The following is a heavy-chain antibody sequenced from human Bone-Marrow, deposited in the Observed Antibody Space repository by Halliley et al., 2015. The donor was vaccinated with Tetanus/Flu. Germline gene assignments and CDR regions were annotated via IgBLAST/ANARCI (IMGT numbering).Heavy chain of an antibody. Sequence: TLSLTCNVSGGSVRSHYWSWIRQPPGKRLEWIGYISYTGSTNYNPSLKSRVTISVNTSKNQFSLKVNSVTAADTAIYYCAKNGVNSAGRAEFFQHWGLGTLATVSS. CDR2: ISYTGST. CDR1: GGSVRSHY. CDR3: AKNGVNSAGRAEFFQH. J-gene: IGHJ1*01. D-gene: IGHD3-10*01. V-gene: IGHV4-59*02.